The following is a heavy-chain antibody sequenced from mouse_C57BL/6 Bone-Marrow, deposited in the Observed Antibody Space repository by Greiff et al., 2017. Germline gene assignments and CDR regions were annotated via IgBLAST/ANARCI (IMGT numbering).Heavy chain of an antibody. Sequence: QVQLQQSGAELAKPGASVKLSCKASGYTFTSYWMHWVKQRPGQGLEWIGYINPSSGYTKYNQKFKDKATLTAAKSSSTAYMQLSSLTYEDSAVYYCARFYDYDDRFAYWGQGTLVTVSA. J-gene: IGHJ3*01. V-gene: IGHV1-7*01. CDR2: INPSSGYT. D-gene: IGHD2-4*01. CDR1: GYTFTSYW. CDR3: ARFYDYDDRFAY.